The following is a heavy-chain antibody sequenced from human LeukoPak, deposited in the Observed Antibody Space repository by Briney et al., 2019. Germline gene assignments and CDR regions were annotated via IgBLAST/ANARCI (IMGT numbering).Heavy chain of an antibody. J-gene: IGHJ4*02. CDR1: GFTFSSYA. CDR3: ARANRYDLYFDY. Sequence: GSLRLSCAASGFTFSSYAMSWVRQAPGKGLEWIGYIYYSGSTNYNPSLMSRVSISVDASKNQFSLKLSSVTAADTAVYYCARANRYDLYFDYWGQGTLVTVSS. V-gene: IGHV4-59*01. CDR2: IYYSGST. D-gene: IGHD5-12*01.